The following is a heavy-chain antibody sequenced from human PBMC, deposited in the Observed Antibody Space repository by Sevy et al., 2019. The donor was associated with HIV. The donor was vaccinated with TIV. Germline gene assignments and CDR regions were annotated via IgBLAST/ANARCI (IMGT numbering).Heavy chain of an antibody. Sequence: GGSLRLSCAASGFTFSNAWMSWVRQAPGKGLEWVGRIKSKTDGGTTDYAAPVKGRFTISRDDSKNTRYLQMNSLKTEDTAVYYCTTGLGSGIPMITFGGVIVNAFDIWGQGTMVTVSS. CDR3: TTGLGSGIPMITFGGVIVNAFDI. CDR2: IKSKTDGGTT. D-gene: IGHD3-16*02. J-gene: IGHJ3*02. CDR1: GFTFSNAW. V-gene: IGHV3-15*01.